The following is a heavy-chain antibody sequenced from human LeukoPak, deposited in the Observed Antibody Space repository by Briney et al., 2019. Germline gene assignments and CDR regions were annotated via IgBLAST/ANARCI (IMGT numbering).Heavy chain of an antibody. D-gene: IGHD3-10*01. CDR3: ARRGRGGTIDY. CDR2: INHSGST. CDR1: GESFSGYY. J-gene: IGHJ4*02. Sequence: PETLSLTCAVYGESFSGYYWSWIRQPPGKGLEWIGEINHSGSTNYNPSLKSRVTISVDTSKNQFSLKLSSVTAADTAVYYCARRGRGGTIDYWGQGNLVTVSS. V-gene: IGHV4-34*01.